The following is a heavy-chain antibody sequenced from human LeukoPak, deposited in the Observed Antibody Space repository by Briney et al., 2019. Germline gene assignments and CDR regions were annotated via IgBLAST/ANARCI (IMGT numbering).Heavy chain of an antibody. CDR3: ATLLPASRHYFQY. J-gene: IGHJ4*02. CDR2: IYGAGAT. CDR1: GFTVSDSY. D-gene: IGHD2-15*01. Sequence: PGGSLRLSCAASGFTVSDSYMSWVRHAPGMGLEWVSVIYGAGATYYADSVRGRFTISRDNSKNTLYLQMTSLRAEDTAFYYCATLLPASRHYFQYWGQGALVTVSS. V-gene: IGHV3-53*01.